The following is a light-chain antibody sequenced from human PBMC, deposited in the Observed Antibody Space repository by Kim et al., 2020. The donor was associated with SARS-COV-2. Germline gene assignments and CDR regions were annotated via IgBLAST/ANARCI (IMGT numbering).Light chain of an antibody. CDR2: DVS. Sequence: QSITFSCTRTSSDVGGYNYVSWYQQHPGKAPKLMIYDVSNRPSGVSNRFSGSKYGNTASLTISGLQAEDEADYYCSSYTSSSTVVFGGGTQLTVL. CDR1: SSDVGGYNY. CDR3: SSYTSSSTVV. J-gene: IGLJ2*01. V-gene: IGLV2-14*03.